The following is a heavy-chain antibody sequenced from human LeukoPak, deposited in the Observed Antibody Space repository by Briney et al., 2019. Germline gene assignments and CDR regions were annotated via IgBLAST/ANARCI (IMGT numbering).Heavy chain of an antibody. D-gene: IGHD4-17*01. CDR1: GFTFSSYW. J-gene: IGHJ6*02. Sequence: GGSLRLSCAASGFTFSSYWMHWVRQAPGKGLVWVSRINTDGSSTSYADSVKGRFTISRDNAKNSLYLQMNSLRAEDTAVYYCARDDTPTYGDYYGMDVWGQGTTVTVSS. CDR3: ARDDTPTYGDYYGMDV. V-gene: IGHV3-74*01. CDR2: INTDGSST.